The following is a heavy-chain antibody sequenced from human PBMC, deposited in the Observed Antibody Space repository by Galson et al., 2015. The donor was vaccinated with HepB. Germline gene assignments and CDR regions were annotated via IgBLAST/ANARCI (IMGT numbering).Heavy chain of an antibody. J-gene: IGHJ6*02. CDR2: IKQDGSEQ. D-gene: IGHD3-9*01. CDR3: ARDLDSVLTGYYVYCYYGMDV. CDR1: GFSFSNYW. Sequence: SLRLSCAVSGFSFSNYWMTWVRQAPGKGLEWVANIKQDGSEQYYVGSVKGRFTISRDNAKNTLYLQMNSLRAEDTAVYYCARDLDSVLTGYYVYCYYGMDVWGQGTTVTVSS. V-gene: IGHV3-7*01.